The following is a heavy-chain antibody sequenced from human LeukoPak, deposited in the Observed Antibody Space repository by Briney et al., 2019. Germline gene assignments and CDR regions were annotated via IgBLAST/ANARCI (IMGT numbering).Heavy chain of an antibody. Sequence: GGSLRLSCTASGFTFSDYYMSWIRQAPGKGLEWVSAISGSGGSTYYADSVKGRFTISRDNSKNTLYLQMNSLRAEDTAVYYCAKDWGLTVVTYFDYWGQGTLVTVSS. D-gene: IGHD2-21*02. V-gene: IGHV3-23*01. CDR2: ISGSGGST. CDR1: GFTFSDYY. J-gene: IGHJ4*02. CDR3: AKDWGLTVVTYFDY.